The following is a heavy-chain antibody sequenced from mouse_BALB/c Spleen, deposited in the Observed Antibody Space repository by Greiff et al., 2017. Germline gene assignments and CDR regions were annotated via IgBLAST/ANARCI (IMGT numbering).Heavy chain of an antibody. V-gene: IGHV14-3*02. CDR1: GFNIKDTY. Sequence: EVQLVESGAELVKPGASVKLSCTASGFNIKDTYMHWVKQRPEQGLEWIGRIDPANGNTKYDPKFQGKATITADTSSNTAYLQLSSLTSEDTAVYYCARGGRYAMDYWGQGTSVTVSS. CDR3: ARGGRYAMDY. J-gene: IGHJ4*01. CDR2: IDPANGNT.